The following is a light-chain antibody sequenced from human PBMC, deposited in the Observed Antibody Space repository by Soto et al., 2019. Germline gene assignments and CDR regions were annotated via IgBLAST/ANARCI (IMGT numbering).Light chain of an antibody. CDR1: QGVSNC. J-gene: IGKJ1*01. CDR2: SAS. CDR3: QKYNSAPRT. V-gene: IGKV1-27*01. Sequence: DIQMTQSPSSLSTSVGDRVTITCRANQGVSNCLAWYQQKPGKVPKLLIYSASTLQSGVPSRFSGNGSGTDFTLTISSLQPEDVATYYCQKYNSAPRTFGQGTTVDIK.